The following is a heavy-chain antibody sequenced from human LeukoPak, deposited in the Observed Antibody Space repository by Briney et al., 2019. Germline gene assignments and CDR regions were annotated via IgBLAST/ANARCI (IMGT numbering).Heavy chain of an antibody. J-gene: IGHJ2*01. D-gene: IGHD1-26*01. Sequence: SETLSLTCTVPGGSISSYYWSWIRQPPGKGLEWIGYIYYSGTTNYNPSLKSRVTISVDTSKNQFSLKLSSVTDADTAVYYCARGVRGATFYWYFDLWGRGTQVTVSS. CDR1: GGSISSYY. CDR2: IYYSGTT. CDR3: ARGVRGATFYWYFDL. V-gene: IGHV4-59*01.